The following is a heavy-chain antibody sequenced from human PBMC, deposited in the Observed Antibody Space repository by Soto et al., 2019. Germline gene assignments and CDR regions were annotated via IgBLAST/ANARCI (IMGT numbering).Heavy chain of an antibody. CDR1: GVTVSSNY. D-gene: IGHD5-18*01. Sequence: EVQLVESGGGLVQPGGSLRLSCAASGVTVSSNYMSWVRQAPGKGLEWVSVIYSGGSTYYADSVKGRFTISRDNSQNTLYLQMNSLGAEDTAVYYCARHGYNYGGGYFDYWGQGTLVTVSS. CDR2: IYSGGST. J-gene: IGHJ4*02. CDR3: ARHGYNYGGGYFDY. V-gene: IGHV3-66*04.